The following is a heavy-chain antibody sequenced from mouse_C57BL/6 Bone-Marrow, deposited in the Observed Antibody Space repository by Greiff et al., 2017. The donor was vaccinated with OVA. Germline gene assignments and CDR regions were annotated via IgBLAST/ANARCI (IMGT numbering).Heavy chain of an antibody. CDR3: ARVDGYLYFDY. J-gene: IGHJ2*01. D-gene: IGHD2-3*01. Sequence: DVKLVESEGGLVQPGSSMKLSCTASGFTFSDYYMAWVRQVPEKGLEWVANINYDGSSTYYLDSLKSRFIISSDNAKNILYLQMSSLKSEDTATYYCARVDGYLYFDYWGQGTTLTVSS. CDR1: GFTFSDYY. V-gene: IGHV5-16*01. CDR2: INYDGSST.